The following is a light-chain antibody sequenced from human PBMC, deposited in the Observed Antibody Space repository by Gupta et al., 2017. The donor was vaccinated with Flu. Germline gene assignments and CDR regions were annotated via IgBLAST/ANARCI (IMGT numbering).Light chain of an antibody. J-gene: IGKJ5*01. CDR1: GIRND. Sequence: GIRNDLGWYQQKPGKAPRPLIYAASSLQSGVPSRFSGGGSGTEFTLTISSLQPEDFATYYCLQHNNYPLTFGHGTRLEIK. CDR3: LQHNNYPLT. V-gene: IGKV1-17*01. CDR2: AAS.